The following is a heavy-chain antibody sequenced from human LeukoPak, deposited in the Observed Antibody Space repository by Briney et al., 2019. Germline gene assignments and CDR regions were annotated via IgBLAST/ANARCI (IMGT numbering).Heavy chain of an antibody. Sequence: KIGESLKISCKGSGYTFTDYWIAWVRQMPGQGPEWMGIIYPGDSDTRYSPSFQGQVTISADKSTTTAYLQWSSLKASDTAMYFCARLADTTSWGQGTLVTVSS. CDR1: GYTFTDYW. CDR2: IYPGDSDT. V-gene: IGHV5-51*01. CDR3: ARLADTTS. D-gene: IGHD1-26*01. J-gene: IGHJ5*02.